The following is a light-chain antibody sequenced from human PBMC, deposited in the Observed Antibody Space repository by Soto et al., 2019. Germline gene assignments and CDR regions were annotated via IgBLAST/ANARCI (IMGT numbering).Light chain of an antibody. Sequence: QSVLTQPPSVSGAPGQRVTISCIGSSSNIGAGYDVHWYQQPPGTAPKLLISGDNNRPSGVPDRFSGSKSGTSASLAITGLQDEDEADYYCQSYDRSLSGSRVVFGGGTKLTVL. CDR2: GDN. CDR3: QSYDRSLSGSRVV. J-gene: IGLJ2*01. CDR1: SSNIGAGYD. V-gene: IGLV1-40*01.